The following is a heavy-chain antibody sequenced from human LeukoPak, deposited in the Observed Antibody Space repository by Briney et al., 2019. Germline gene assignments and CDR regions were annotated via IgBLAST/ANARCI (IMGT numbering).Heavy chain of an antibody. V-gene: IGHV1-24*01. CDR3: ATSTGHGDPYYYYYMDV. CDR2: FDPEDGET. CDR1: GYTLTELS. Sequence: ASVKVSCKVSGYTLTELSMHWVRQAPGKGLEWMGGFDPEDGETIYAQKFQGRVTMTEDTSTDTAYMELSSLRSEDTAVYYCATSTGHGDPYYYYYMDVWGKGTTVTVSS. D-gene: IGHD4-17*01. J-gene: IGHJ6*03.